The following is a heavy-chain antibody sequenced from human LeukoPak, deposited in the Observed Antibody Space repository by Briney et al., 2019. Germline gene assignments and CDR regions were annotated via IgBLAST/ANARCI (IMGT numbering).Heavy chain of an antibody. V-gene: IGHV3-48*02. Sequence: GGSLRLSCAASGFIFNIYSMNWVRQAPGKGLEWVSYISSSGSTIYYADSVKGRFTISRGNAKNFLYLQMNSLRDEDTAVYYCARGVPPCFDPWGQGTLVTVSS. D-gene: IGHD3-10*01. J-gene: IGHJ5*02. CDR1: GFIFNIYS. CDR2: ISSSGSTI. CDR3: ARGVPPCFDP.